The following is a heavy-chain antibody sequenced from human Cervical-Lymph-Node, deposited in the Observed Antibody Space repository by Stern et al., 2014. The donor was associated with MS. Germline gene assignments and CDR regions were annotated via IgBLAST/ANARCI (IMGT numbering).Heavy chain of an antibody. J-gene: IGHJ4*02. Sequence: EVQLVESGGDLVQPGGSLRLSCAASGFTVSSFYMSWVRQAPGKGLELISVIYTGGRTYYADSVKGRFTISRDNSKNTLYLQMSSLRAEDTATYYCARVQNFYDSSGFDPWGPGTLVTVSS. CDR3: ARVQNFYDSSGFDP. CDR1: GFTVSSFY. CDR2: IYTGGRT. V-gene: IGHV3-66*02. D-gene: IGHD3-22*01.